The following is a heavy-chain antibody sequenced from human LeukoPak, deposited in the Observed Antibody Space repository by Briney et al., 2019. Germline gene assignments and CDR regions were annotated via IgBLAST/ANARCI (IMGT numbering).Heavy chain of an antibody. D-gene: IGHD5/OR15-5a*01. Sequence: PSETLSLTCAVYGGSFSGYYWSWIRQPPGKGLEWIGEINHSGSTNYNPSLKSRVTISVDTSKNQFSLKLSSVTAADTAVYYCASGDVSHVNWGQGILVTVSS. CDR1: GGSFSGYY. CDR3: ASGDVSHVN. J-gene: IGHJ4*02. V-gene: IGHV4-34*01. CDR2: INHSGST.